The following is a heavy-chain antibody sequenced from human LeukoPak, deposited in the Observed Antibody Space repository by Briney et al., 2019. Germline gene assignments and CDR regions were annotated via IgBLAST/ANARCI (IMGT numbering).Heavy chain of an antibody. J-gene: IGHJ4*02. CDR2: ISAKNGNT. Sequence: ASVKVSCKASGYTFSNYGMSWVRQAPGQGLEWMGWISAKNGNTDYAQKLQGRVTITADKSTSTAYMGLSSLRSEDTAVYYCARDLDTDGGYFDYWGQGTLVTVSS. CDR1: GYTFSNYG. D-gene: IGHD5-18*01. V-gene: IGHV1-18*01. CDR3: ARDLDTDGGYFDY.